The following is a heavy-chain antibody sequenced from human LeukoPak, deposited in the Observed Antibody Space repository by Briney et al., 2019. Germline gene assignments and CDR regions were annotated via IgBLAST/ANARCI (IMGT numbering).Heavy chain of an antibody. Sequence: PSETLSLTCNVSGGSIGGHTFYWDWIRQPPGKGLEWIATIYYNGNTFYHPSLKSRVPIPIYMSKSLFSLHLSSVTAADTAIYYCARLTALAGHRGAFDIWGPGTMVTVSS. J-gene: IGHJ3*02. CDR3: ARLTALAGHRGAFDI. D-gene: IGHD6-19*01. CDR2: IYYNGNT. CDR1: GGSIGGHTFY. V-gene: IGHV4-39*01.